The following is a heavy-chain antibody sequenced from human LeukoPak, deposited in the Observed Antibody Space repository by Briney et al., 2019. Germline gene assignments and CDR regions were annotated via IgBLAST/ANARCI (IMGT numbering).Heavy chain of an antibody. V-gene: IGHV3-15*01. CDR2: IKSKIDGETR. J-gene: IGHJ5*02. CDR1: GFTFNNAW. D-gene: IGHD3-22*01. CDR3: ATLYYSESSGPPP. Sequence: GGSLRLSCAASGFTFNNAWMSWVRQAPGKGLEWVGRIKSKIDGETRDYSAPVKGRFTISRDDSKNTLYLQMISLKTEDTAVDYCATLYYSESSGPPPWGQGTLVTVSS.